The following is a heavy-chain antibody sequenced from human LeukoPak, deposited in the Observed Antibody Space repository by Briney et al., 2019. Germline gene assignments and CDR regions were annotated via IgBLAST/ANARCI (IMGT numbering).Heavy chain of an antibody. CDR3: ARGYYDSSGYWIDC. D-gene: IGHD3-22*01. CDR2: INHSGST. Sequence: SETLSLTCAVYGGSFSGYYWSWIRQPPGKGLEWIGEINHSGSTNYNPSLKSRVTISVDTSKNQFSLKLSSVTAADTAVYYCARGYYDSSGYWIDCWGQGTLVTVSS. J-gene: IGHJ4*02. V-gene: IGHV4-34*01. CDR1: GGSFSGYY.